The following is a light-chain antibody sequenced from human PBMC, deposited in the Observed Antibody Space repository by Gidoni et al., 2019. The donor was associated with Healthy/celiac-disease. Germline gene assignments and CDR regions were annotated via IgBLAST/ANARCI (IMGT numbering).Light chain of an antibody. CDR2: GAT. J-gene: IGKJ1*01. V-gene: IGKV3-15*01. Sequence: EIVMTQSPATLSVSPGERATLSCRASQSVSSNLDWYQQKPGQAPRLLIYGATTRATGIPDRFSGSWSGTEFTLTISSLQSEDFAVYYCQQYNNWQTAWTFGQGTKVEIK. CDR1: QSVSSN. CDR3: QQYNNWQTAWT.